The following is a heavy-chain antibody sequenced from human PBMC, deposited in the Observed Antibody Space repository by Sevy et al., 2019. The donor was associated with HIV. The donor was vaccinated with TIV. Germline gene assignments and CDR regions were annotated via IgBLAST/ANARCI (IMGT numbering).Heavy chain of an antibody. CDR1: GYTFTSYG. CDR2: ISAYNGNT. CDR3: ARVHTSWYRPGDFDY. Sequence: ASVKVSCKASGYTFTSYGISWVRQAPGQGLEWMGWISAYNGNTNYAQKLRGRVTMTTDTSTSTAYMELRSLRSDDTAVYYCARVHTSWYRPGDFDYWGQGTLVTVSS. J-gene: IGHJ4*02. V-gene: IGHV1-18*01. D-gene: IGHD6-13*01.